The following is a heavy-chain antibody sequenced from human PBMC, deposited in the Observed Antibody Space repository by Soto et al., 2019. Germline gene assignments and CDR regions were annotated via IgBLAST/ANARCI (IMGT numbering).Heavy chain of an antibody. CDR3: ARDQGIAVAVFDY. CDR1: GGSVPSGSYY. Sequence: QVQLQESGPGLVKPSETLSLTCTVSGGSVPSGSYYWSWIRQPPGKGLEWIGYIDYRGSTNYNPSLRSRVSIAVDSSKNQTSLKLSSVTAADTAVYYCARDQGIAVAVFDYWGQGTLVTVSS. J-gene: IGHJ4*02. D-gene: IGHD6-19*01. V-gene: IGHV4-61*01. CDR2: IDYRGST.